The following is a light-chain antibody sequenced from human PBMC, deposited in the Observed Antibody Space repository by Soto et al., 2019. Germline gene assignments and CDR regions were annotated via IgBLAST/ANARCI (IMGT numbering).Light chain of an antibody. CDR1: SSDVGGYNS. J-gene: IGLJ1*01. Sequence: QSALTQPPSASGSPGQSVTISCTGTSSDVGGYNSVSWYQHHPGKAPKLMIYDVSKRPSGVPDRFSGSKSANTASLTVSGLHAEDEADYCCSSYAGSNNYVFGTGTKLTVL. CDR2: DVS. CDR3: SSYAGSNNYV. V-gene: IGLV2-8*01.